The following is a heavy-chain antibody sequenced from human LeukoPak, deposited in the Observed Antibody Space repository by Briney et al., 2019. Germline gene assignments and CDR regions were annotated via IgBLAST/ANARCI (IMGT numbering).Heavy chain of an antibody. J-gene: IGHJ4*02. D-gene: IGHD6-19*01. V-gene: IGHV4-59*08. CDR2: IYYSGST. CDR1: GGSFSGYY. Sequence: PSETLSLTCAVYGGSFSGYYWSWIRQPPGKGLEWIGYIYYSGSTNYNPSLKSRVTISVDTSKNQFSLKLSSVTAADTAVYYCARRRHSSGWYFDYWGQGTLVTVSS. CDR3: ARRRHSSGWYFDY.